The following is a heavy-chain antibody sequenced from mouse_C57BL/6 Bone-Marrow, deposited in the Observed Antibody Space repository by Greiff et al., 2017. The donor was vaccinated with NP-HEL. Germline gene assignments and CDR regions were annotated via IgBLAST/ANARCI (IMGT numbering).Heavy chain of an antibody. V-gene: IGHV14-2*01. J-gene: IGHJ2*01. CDR2: IDPEDGET. Sequence: VQLQQSGAELVKPGASVKLSCTASGFNIKDYYMHWVKQRTEQGLEWIGRIDPEDGETKYAPKFKGKATITADTSSNTAYLQLSSLTSDDTAVDYCARRDYGSSYSFDYWGQGTTLTVSS. CDR3: ARRDYGSSYSFDY. D-gene: IGHD1-1*01. CDR1: GFNIKDYY.